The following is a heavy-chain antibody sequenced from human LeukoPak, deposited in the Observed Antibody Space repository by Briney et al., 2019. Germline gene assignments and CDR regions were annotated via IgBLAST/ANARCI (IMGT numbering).Heavy chain of an antibody. Sequence: PGGSLRLSCAGSGFSFSSYEMNWVRQAPGKGLEWISYISSSGTTIYYGDSVKGRFTISRDNAKNSLYLQMNTLRAEDTAVYYCATGMEGYSGMDVWGQGTTVTVSS. CDR3: ATGMEGYSGMDV. J-gene: IGHJ6*02. CDR1: GFSFSSYE. CDR2: ISSSGTTI. V-gene: IGHV3-48*03. D-gene: IGHD3-3*01.